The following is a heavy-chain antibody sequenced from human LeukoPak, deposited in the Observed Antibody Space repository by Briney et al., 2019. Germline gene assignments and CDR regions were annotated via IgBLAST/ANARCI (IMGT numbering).Heavy chain of an antibody. CDR1: GFTFSTYW. CDR2: INQDGSQK. Sequence: PGGSLRLSCAASGFTFSTYWMSWVRQAPGKGLEWVANINQDGSQKYYVESVKGRFSISRDNSKNTLYLQMNSLRAEDTAVYYCAKIRYDYVWGSSDYWGQGTLVTVSS. J-gene: IGHJ4*02. CDR3: AKIRYDYVWGSSDY. D-gene: IGHD3-16*01. V-gene: IGHV3-7*03.